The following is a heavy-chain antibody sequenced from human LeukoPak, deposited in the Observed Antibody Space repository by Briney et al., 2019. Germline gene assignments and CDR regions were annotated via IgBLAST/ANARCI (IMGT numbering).Heavy chain of an antibody. V-gene: IGHV4-39*01. CDR3: ARHSYGTFDY. Sequence: SETLSLTCTVSGDSINTKSYYWGWIRQPPGKGLEWIGSIYYSGNTYYNPSLKSRVTLSIDTSKNQFSLRLSSVTAADTAVYYCARHSYGTFDYWGQGTPVTVSS. CDR2: IYYSGNT. J-gene: IGHJ4*02. CDR1: GDSINTKSYY. D-gene: IGHD5-18*01.